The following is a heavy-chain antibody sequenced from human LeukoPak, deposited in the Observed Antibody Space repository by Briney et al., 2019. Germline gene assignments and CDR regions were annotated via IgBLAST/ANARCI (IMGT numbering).Heavy chain of an antibody. CDR1: GFTFSDFA. J-gene: IGHJ4*02. CDR2: VSDSGRRT. Sequence: PGGSLRLSCAASGFTFSDFAMIWVRQPPGKGLEWVSGVSDSGRRTYYADFVEGRFTISRDNSKNTLYLQMKNLRPEDTAIYYCASASPANDYWGQGTLVTVSS. CDR3: ASASPANDY. V-gene: IGHV3-23*01.